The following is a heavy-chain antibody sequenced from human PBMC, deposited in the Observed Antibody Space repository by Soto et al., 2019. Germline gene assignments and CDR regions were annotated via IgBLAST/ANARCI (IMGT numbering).Heavy chain of an antibody. Sequence: QVQLQQWGAGLLKPSETLSLTCSVYGGSFTGFYWTWIRQSPGKGLEWIGQVDFTGRTNYSPSLKSRVTILLDTSKNQFSLNLSSVTAADTAVYYCARGFRDDYVSGTYRHDDYWGQGTLVTVSS. CDR2: VDFTGRT. V-gene: IGHV4-34*01. J-gene: IGHJ4*02. CDR1: GGSFTGFY. D-gene: IGHD3-16*02. CDR3: ARGFRDDYVSGTYRHDDY.